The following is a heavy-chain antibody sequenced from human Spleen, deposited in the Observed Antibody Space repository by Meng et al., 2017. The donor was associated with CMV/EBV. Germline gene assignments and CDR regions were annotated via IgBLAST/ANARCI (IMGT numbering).Heavy chain of an antibody. D-gene: IGHD3-3*01. CDR2: INPNSGGT. CDR1: YTFTGYY. CDR3: ARDRVLEWLRYYGMDV. J-gene: IGHJ6*02. V-gene: IGHV1-2*02. Sequence: YTFTGYYMHWVRQAPGQGLEWMGWINPNSGGTNYAQKFQGRVTMTRDTSISTAYMELSRLRSDDTAVYYCARDRVLEWLRYYGMDVWGQGTTVTVSS.